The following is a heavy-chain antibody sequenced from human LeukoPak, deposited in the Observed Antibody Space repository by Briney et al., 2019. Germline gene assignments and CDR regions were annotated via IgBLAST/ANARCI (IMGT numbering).Heavy chain of an antibody. Sequence: GGSLRLSCAASGFTFSNYGMHWVRQAPGKGLEWVAVIWYDGSNKYYADSVKGRFAISRDNSKNMLYLQMNSLRVEDTAVYYCANTGSSGYYFRDDMDVWGQGTTVTVSS. D-gene: IGHD3-22*01. CDR2: IWYDGSNK. CDR3: ANTGSSGYYFRDDMDV. J-gene: IGHJ6*02. CDR1: GFTFSNYG. V-gene: IGHV3-33*06.